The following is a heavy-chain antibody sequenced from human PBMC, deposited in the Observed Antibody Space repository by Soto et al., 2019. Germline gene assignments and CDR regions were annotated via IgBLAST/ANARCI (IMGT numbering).Heavy chain of an antibody. V-gene: IGHV3-23*03. CDR3: ARRVEGYFEY. J-gene: IGHJ4*02. CDR1: GFTFSDYT. Sequence: GGSLRLSCAASGFTFSDYTMAWVRQAPRKMLDCISVILADFKTYYTDSVRGRFTISRDNSRNTLYLQMVRLGTEDTAVYYCARRVEGYFEYWAQGALVTVSS. CDR2: ILADFKT.